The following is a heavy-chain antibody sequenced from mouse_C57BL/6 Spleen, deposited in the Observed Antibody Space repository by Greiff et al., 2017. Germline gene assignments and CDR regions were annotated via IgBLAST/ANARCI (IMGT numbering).Heavy chain of an antibody. D-gene: IGHD1-1*01. V-gene: IGHV5-17*01. Sequence: EVHLVESGGGLVKPGGSLKLSCAASGFTFSDYGMHWVRQAPEKGLEWVAYISSGSSTIYYADTVKGRFTISRDNAKNNLFLQMTSLRSEDTAMYYCARGVPTDNDYFDYWGQGTTLTVSS. CDR3: ARGVPTDNDYFDY. CDR2: ISSGSSTI. CDR1: GFTFSDYG. J-gene: IGHJ2*01.